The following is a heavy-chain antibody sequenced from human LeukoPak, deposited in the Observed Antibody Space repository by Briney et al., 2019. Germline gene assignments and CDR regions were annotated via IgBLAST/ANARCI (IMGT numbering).Heavy chain of an antibody. CDR3: ATDLGSSRPNF. CDR1: GFSFSTYW. Sequence: GGSLRLSCAASGFSFSTYWMSWVRPAPGKGLEWVANIKQDGSEKYYVDSAKGRFTISRDNAKNSLYLQMNSLRAEDTAVYYCATDLGSSRPNFWGQGILVTVSS. CDR2: IKQDGSEK. J-gene: IGHJ4*02. V-gene: IGHV3-7*01. D-gene: IGHD6-13*01.